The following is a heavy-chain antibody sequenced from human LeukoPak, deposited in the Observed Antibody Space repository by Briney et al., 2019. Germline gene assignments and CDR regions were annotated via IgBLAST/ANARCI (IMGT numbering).Heavy chain of an antibody. V-gene: IGHV1-8*03. CDR3: ARGPFLGYCSGGSCYGDY. CDR1: GYTFTSYG. J-gene: IGHJ4*02. CDR2: MNPNSGNT. D-gene: IGHD2-15*01. Sequence: GASVKVSCKASGYTFTSYGISWVRQAPGQGLEWMGWMNPNSGNTGYAQKFQGRVTITRNTSISTAYMELSSLRSEDTAVYYCARGPFLGYCSGGSCYGDYWGQGTLVTVSS.